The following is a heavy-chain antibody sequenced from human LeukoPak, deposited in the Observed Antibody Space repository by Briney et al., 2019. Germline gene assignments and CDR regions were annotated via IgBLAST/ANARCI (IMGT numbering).Heavy chain of an antibody. D-gene: IGHD6-19*01. Sequence: SETLSLTCTVSGDSISSYYWSWIRQPPGKGLEWIGYIYYSGGTDYNPSLKSRVTISVDTSKNQFSLKLRSVTAADTAVYYCARSERYNSGWYFYFDYWGQGTLVTVSS. J-gene: IGHJ4*02. CDR3: ARSERYNSGWYFYFDY. CDR2: IYYSGGT. CDR1: GDSISSYY. V-gene: IGHV4-59*08.